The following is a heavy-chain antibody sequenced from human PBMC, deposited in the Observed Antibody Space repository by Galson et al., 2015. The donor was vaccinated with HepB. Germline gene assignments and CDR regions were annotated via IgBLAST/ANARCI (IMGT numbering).Heavy chain of an antibody. Sequence: SLRLSCAASGFTFSNYDMHWVRQAPGKGLEWMALISYDGSNKYYADSVKGRFTIPRDNSKNTLFLQMNSLRAEDTAVYYCAKGDYPLDYWGQGTLVTVSS. CDR2: ISYDGSNK. CDR1: GFTFSNYD. D-gene: IGHD4-17*01. CDR3: AKGDYPLDY. J-gene: IGHJ4*02. V-gene: IGHV3-30*18.